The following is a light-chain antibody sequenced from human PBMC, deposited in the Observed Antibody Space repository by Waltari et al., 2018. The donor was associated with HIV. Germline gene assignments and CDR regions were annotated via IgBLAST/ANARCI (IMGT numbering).Light chain of an antibody. V-gene: IGKV1-NL1*01. J-gene: IGKJ4*01. Sequence: DIQMTQFPSSLSASVGDRVSITCRATQDIVNSVSWYQQRPGKVPKLLVYGGYRRQRGVASRFTGSGSGTEYTLTISSLQPEDFATYYCHQYFSDPFTFGGGTKVEI. CDR1: QDIVNS. CDR3: HQYFSDPFT. CDR2: GGY.